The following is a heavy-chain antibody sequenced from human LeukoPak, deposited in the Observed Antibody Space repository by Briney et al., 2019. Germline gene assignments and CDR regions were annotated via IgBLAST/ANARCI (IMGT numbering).Heavy chain of an antibody. Sequence: SETLSLTCTVSGGSISSYYWSWIRQAPGKGLEWIGNIYNSGSTNYNPSLKSRVTVSVDTSKNQFSLKLSSVTAADTAVYYCARHAYYYDRSGSYEAFDIWGQGTMVTVSS. V-gene: IGHV4-59*08. CDR2: IYNSGST. J-gene: IGHJ3*02. CDR3: ARHAYYYDRSGSYEAFDI. D-gene: IGHD3-22*01. CDR1: GGSISSYY.